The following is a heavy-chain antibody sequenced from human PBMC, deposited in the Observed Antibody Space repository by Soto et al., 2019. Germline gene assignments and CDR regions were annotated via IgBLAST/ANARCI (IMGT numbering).Heavy chain of an antibody. CDR3: ARGGGSFYGGVDV. V-gene: IGHV3-74*01. CDR1: GFTFSSYS. D-gene: IGHD3-16*01. Sequence: EVQLVESGGGLIQPGGSLRLSCGASGFTFSSYSIHWVRQVPGMGPVWLSRTTADGGHTFYADSVKGRFTISRDNAKNTLQLQTTCLRVDETAVSYCARGGGSFYGGVDVWGQGTTVTVSS. J-gene: IGHJ6*02. CDR2: TTADGGHT.